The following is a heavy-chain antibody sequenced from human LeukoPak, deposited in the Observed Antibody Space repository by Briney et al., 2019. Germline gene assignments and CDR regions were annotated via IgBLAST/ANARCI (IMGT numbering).Heavy chain of an antibody. D-gene: IGHD3-16*01. J-gene: IGHJ5*02. V-gene: IGHV1-2*02. CDR3: ARDEYVLTSFDP. CDR1: GYTFTAYY. Sequence: ASVKVSCKASGYTFTAYYMHWVRQAPGQGLEWMGWINPNSGDTNYAQKFQGRVTMTRDTSISTAYMELTSLRSDDTAVYYCARDEYVLTSFDPWGQGTLVTVPS. CDR2: INPNSGDT.